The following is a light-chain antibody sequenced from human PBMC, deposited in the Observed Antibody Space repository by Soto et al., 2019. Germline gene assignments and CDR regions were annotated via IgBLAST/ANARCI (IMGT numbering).Light chain of an antibody. CDR1: SSNIGNNY. Sequence: QSVLTQPPSVSAAPGQKVTISCSGSSSNIGNNYVSWYQQLPGTAPKLLIYDNNKRPSRIPDRFSGSTSGTSATLGITGLQTGDEADYYWGTWDSSLSTWLYGGGTKLTVL. CDR2: DNN. V-gene: IGLV1-51*01. CDR3: GTWDSSLSTWL. J-gene: IGLJ3*02.